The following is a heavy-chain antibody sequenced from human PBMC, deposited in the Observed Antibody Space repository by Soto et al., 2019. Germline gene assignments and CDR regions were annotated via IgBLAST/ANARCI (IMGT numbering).Heavy chain of an antibody. CDR2: ISYDGSNK. J-gene: IGHJ5*02. V-gene: IGHV3-30-3*01. CDR1: GFTFTSYA. CDR3: ASTSGSSGWQRDWFDP. Sequence: PGGSLRLSCAVSGFTFTSYAMHWVRQAPGKGLDWVAVISYDGSNKYYADSVKGRFTISRDNSKNTLYLQMNSLRAEDTAVYYCASTSGSSGWQRDWFDPWGQGTLVTVSS. D-gene: IGHD6-19*01.